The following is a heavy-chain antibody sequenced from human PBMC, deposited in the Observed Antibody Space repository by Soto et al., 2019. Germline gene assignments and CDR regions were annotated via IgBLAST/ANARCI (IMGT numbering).Heavy chain of an antibody. CDR2: ISLYSDGT. CDR3: ARVVPGAEAWFGP. V-gene: IGHV1-18*01. CDR1: GYTFSNYG. Sequence: ASVEVSRKTSGYTFSNYGITWVRQAPGQPLEWLGWISLYSDGTNYAQKFQGRVSMTTDTSMTTAYMELRSLRSDDTAVYYCARVVPGAEAWFGPWGQGTLVTVSS. J-gene: IGHJ5*02. D-gene: IGHD2-2*01.